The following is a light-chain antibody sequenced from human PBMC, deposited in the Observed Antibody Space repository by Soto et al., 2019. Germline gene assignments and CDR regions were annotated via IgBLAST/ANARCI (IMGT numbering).Light chain of an antibody. V-gene: IGLV2-14*01. CDR3: SSFTSRRTLV. CDR2: EVT. Sequence: QSALTQPASVSGSPGQSITISCTGTSNDVGGYNYVSWYQQHPGEVPKLIIYEVTNRPSGVSDRFSGSKSDNTASLTISGLQAEDEADYYCSSFTSRRTLVFGGGTKVTVL. CDR1: SNDVGGYNY. J-gene: IGLJ2*01.